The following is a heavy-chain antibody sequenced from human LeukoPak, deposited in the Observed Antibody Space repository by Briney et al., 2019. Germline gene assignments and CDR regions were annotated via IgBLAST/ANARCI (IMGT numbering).Heavy chain of an antibody. CDR1: GFSFRNYA. CDR2: INTDGRIT. D-gene: IGHD1-26*01. J-gene: IGHJ4*02. CDR3: TRDGGSFCDFDY. V-gene: IGHV3-64*02. Sequence: GGSLRLSCVASGFSFRNYAIHWVRQAPGKGLEYVSVINTDGRITYHADSVKGRFTISRDNSKNTVYLQMGSLRGEDMAVYYCTRDGGSFCDFDYWGQGALVTVSS.